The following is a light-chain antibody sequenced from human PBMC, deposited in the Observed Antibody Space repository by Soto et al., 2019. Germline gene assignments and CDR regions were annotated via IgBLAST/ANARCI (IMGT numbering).Light chain of an antibody. Sequence: QSVLTQPPSASGTPGQRVNISCSGGSSNIGTNSVSWYQHLPGTAPKLIIYNNDRRPSGVPDRFSGSKSDTSVSLAISGLQSEDETDYYCAAWDDSLNGPVFGGGTKLTVL. V-gene: IGLV1-44*01. J-gene: IGLJ2*01. CDR2: NND. CDR1: SSNIGTNS. CDR3: AAWDDSLNGPV.